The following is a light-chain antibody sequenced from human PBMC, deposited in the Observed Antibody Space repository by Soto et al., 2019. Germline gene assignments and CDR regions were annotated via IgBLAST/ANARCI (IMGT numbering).Light chain of an antibody. V-gene: IGKV1-39*01. CDR2: AAS. CDR3: QQSDSTPR. Sequence: DIQMTQSPSSLSASVGDRVTITCRASQSISSYLNWYQQKPGKAPKLLIYAASSLQSGVPSRFSGSGSGTDFTLTISSLQPEDFATYYCQQSDSTPRFGQGTEVDIK. J-gene: IGKJ1*01. CDR1: QSISSY.